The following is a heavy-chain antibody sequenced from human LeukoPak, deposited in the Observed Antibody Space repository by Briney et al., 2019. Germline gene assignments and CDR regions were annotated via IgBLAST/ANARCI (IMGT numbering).Heavy chain of an antibody. CDR3: ARDLVVVPATIRLEYYYDGLDV. V-gene: IGHV3-48*02. CDR2: LSGSGSTR. Sequence: GGSLRLSCAASGLTFRGYNMNWVRQAPGKGLEWVSHLSGSGSTRYHADSVKGRFTISRDNAKNSLYLQMNSLRDEDTAVYYCARDLVVVPATIRLEYYYDGLDVWGQGTTVTVSS. J-gene: IGHJ6*02. D-gene: IGHD2-2*02. CDR1: GLTFRGYN.